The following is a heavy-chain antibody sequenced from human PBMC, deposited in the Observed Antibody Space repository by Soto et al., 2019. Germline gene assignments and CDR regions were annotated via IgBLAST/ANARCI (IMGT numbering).Heavy chain of an antibody. CDR2: IYYTGST. CDR3: ARGFGGVSLDYFDF. CDR1: KGSIISAGHF. V-gene: IGHV4-31*03. J-gene: IGHJ4*02. Sequence: SQIMRLPYSVAKGSIISAGHFWIWLRHHPGKGLEWLGYIYYTGSTYYNPALQRRAVFSIDTSKTRFSLKLTSVTAADTAVYYCARGFGGVSLDYFDFWGQGTQVTVSS. D-gene: IGHD3-16*01.